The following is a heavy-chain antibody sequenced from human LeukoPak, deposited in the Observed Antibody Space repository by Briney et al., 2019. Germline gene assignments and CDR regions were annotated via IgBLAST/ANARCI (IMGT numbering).Heavy chain of an antibody. CDR2: INSDGSST. Sequence: GGSLRLSCAASGFTFSSYSMNWVRQAPGKGLEWVSRINSDGSSTSYADSVKGRFTISRDNAKNTLYLQMNSLRAEDTAVYYCARAIADSINPWGQGTLVTVSS. D-gene: IGHD6-13*01. J-gene: IGHJ5*02. V-gene: IGHV3-74*01. CDR3: ARAIADSINP. CDR1: GFTFSSYS.